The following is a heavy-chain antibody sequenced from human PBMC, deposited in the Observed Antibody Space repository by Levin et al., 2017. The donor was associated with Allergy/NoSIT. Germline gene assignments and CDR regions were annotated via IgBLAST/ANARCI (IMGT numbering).Heavy chain of an antibody. J-gene: IGHJ6*03. Sequence: PGGSLRLSCSASGFTFSSYAMHWVRQAPGKGLEYVSAISSNGGSTYYADSVKGRFTISRDNSKNTLYLQMSSLRAEDTAVYYCVKIDTAMANYYYYYYMDVWGKGTTVTVSS. V-gene: IGHV3-64D*06. CDR1: GFTFSSYA. D-gene: IGHD5-18*01. CDR3: VKIDTAMANYYYYYYMDV. CDR2: ISSNGGST.